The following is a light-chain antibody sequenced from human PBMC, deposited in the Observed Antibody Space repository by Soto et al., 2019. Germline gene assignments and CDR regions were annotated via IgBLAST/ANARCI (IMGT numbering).Light chain of an antibody. CDR3: LQDNTFPWT. V-gene: IGKV1-6*01. Sequence: QMTQSPSSLSASVGDRVTITCRASQDIRSELGWYQQRPGKAPNLLIYATSSLKSGVPSRFSGSGSGTDFTLTISSLQPEDFATYYCLQDNTFPWTFGQGTKV. J-gene: IGKJ1*01. CDR2: ATS. CDR1: QDIRSE.